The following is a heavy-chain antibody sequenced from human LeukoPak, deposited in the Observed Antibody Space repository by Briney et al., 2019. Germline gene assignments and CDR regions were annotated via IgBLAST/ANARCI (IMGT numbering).Heavy chain of an antibody. CDR3: ARTRRDGYNGDAFDI. V-gene: IGHV4-61*05. Sequence: PSETLSLTCTVSGGSISSSSYYWGWIRQPPGKGLEWIGYIYYSGSTNYNPSLKSRVTISVDTSKNQFSLKLSSVTAADTAVYYCARTRRDGYNGDAFDIWGQGTMVTVSS. CDR2: IYYSGST. J-gene: IGHJ3*02. D-gene: IGHD5-24*01. CDR1: GGSISSSSYY.